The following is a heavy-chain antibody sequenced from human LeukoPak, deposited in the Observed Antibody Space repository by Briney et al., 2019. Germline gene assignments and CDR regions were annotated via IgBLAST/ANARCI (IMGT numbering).Heavy chain of an antibody. D-gene: IGHD2-15*01. V-gene: IGHV3-30-3*01. CDR1: GFTFSSYA. Sequence: GGSLRLSCAASGFTFSSYAMHWVRQAPGKGLEWVAVISYDGSNKYYADSVKGRFTITRDNSKNTLYLQMNSLRTEDTAVYYCARGYYPEGYYSDYWGQGTLVTVSS. CDR3: ARGYYPEGYYSDY. J-gene: IGHJ4*02. CDR2: ISYDGSNK.